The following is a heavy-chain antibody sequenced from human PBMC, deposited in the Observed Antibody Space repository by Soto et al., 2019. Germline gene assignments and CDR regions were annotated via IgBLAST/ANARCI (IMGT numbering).Heavy chain of an antibody. CDR1: GYTFTTYG. D-gene: IGHD3-10*01. Sequence: ASVKVSCKASGYTFTTYGISWVRQAPGEGLEWLGWINTHNGNTNYAQNLQGKVFMTADTSTNTAYMELRSLKYEDTSIYYCTREGSAPYYYYAMDAWGQGTTVTVSS. J-gene: IGHJ6*02. CDR3: TREGSAPYYYYAMDA. V-gene: IGHV1-18*01. CDR2: INTHNGNT.